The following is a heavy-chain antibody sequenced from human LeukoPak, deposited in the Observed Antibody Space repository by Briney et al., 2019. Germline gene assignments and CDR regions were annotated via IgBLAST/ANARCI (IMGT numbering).Heavy chain of an antibody. Sequence: EASVKVSCKASGYTFTSYGISWVRQAPGQGLEWMGWISAYNGNTNYAQKLQGRVTMTTDTSTSTAYMELRSLRSDDTAVYYCARFRYEPKAARGRSDYYYYMDVWGKGTTVTVSS. V-gene: IGHV1-18*01. CDR2: ISAYNGNT. CDR1: GYTFTSYG. J-gene: IGHJ6*03. CDR3: ARFRYEPKAARGRSDYYYYMDV. D-gene: IGHD6-6*01.